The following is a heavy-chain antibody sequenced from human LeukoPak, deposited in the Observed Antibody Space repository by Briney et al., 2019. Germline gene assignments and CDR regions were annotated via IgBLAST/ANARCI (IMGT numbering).Heavy chain of an antibody. CDR2: IYSGGST. Sequence: GGSLRLSCAASGFTVSSNYMSWVRQAPGKGLEWVSVIYSGGSTYYADSVKGRFTISRDNSKNTLYLQMNSLRAEDTAVYYCARSGDIWFGEFHDAFDIWGQGTMVTVSS. D-gene: IGHD3-10*01. CDR1: GFTVSSNY. CDR3: ARSGDIWFGEFHDAFDI. J-gene: IGHJ3*02. V-gene: IGHV3-66*01.